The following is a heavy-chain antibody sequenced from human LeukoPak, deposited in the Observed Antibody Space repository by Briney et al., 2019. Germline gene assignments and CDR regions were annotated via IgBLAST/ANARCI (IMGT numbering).Heavy chain of an antibody. D-gene: IGHD5-12*01. J-gene: IGHJ4*02. CDR2: FDPEDGET. Sequence: ASVKVSCKVFGYTLTELSMHWVRQAPGKGLEWMGGFDPEDGETIYAQKFQGRVTMTEDTSTDTAYMELSSLRSEDTAVYYCATHIRTGIVATILRFDYWGQGTLVTVSS. CDR3: ATHIRTGIVATILRFDY. V-gene: IGHV1-24*01. CDR1: GYTLTELS.